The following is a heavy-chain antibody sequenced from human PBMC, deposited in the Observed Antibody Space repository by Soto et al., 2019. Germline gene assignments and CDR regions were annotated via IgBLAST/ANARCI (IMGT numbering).Heavy chain of an antibody. V-gene: IGHV3-30*14. D-gene: IGHD3-10*02. CDR2: ISYDERST. CDR3: ARDCMPCSGISCAANPFDP. CDR1: GFTFSSYA. Sequence: QVQLVESGGGVVQPGTSLRLSCAASGFTFSSYAIHWVRQSPGKGLEWLAVISYDERSTYYSDALRGRFTISRDNSKNALYLQLNSLTPEDTAVYYCARDCMPCSGISCAANPFDPWGQGTLVTVSS. J-gene: IGHJ5*02.